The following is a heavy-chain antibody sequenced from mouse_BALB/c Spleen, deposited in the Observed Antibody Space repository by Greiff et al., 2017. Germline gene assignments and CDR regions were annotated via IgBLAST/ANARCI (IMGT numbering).Heavy chain of an antibody. D-gene: IGHD2-1*01. J-gene: IGHJ4*01. CDR3: ARYYYGNYVTMDY. Sequence: VQLVESGAELARPGASVKMSCKASGYTFTSYTMHWVKQRPGQGLEWIGYINPSSGYTNYNQKFKDKATLTADKSSSTAYMQLSSLTSEDSAVYYCARYYYGNYVTMDYWGQGTSVTVSS. V-gene: IGHV1-4*01. CDR1: GYTFTSYT. CDR2: INPSSGYT.